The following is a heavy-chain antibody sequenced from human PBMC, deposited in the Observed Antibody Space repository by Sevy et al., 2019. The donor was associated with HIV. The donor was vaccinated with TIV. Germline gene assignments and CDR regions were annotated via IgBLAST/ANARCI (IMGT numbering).Heavy chain of an antibody. V-gene: IGHV3-23*01. CDR2: LSFGCGEI. CDR1: GFTFSKYS. CDR3: XREGCTKPHDY. D-gene: IGHD2-8*01. J-gene: IGHJ4*02. Sequence: GGSLILSCAASGFTFSKYSMSWVRQPPGKGLEWVSTLSFGCGEINYADSVKGRFTISRDNSKSSVYLQMNNLRPEDTXXXYCXREGCTKPHDYWGQGTLVTVSS.